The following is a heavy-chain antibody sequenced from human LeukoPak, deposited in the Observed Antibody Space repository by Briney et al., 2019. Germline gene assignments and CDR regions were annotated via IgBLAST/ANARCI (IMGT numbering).Heavy chain of an antibody. Sequence: SETLSLTCTVSGGSISSSSYYWGWIRQPPGKGLEWIGSIYYSGSTYYNPSLKSRVTISVDTSKNQFSLKLSSVTAADTAVYYCARTRYCTNGVCYHYYYYYMDVWGKGTTVTVSS. CDR3: ARTRYCTNGVCYHYYYYYMDV. CDR1: GGSISSSSYY. V-gene: IGHV4-39*07. CDR2: IYYSGST. D-gene: IGHD2-8*01. J-gene: IGHJ6*03.